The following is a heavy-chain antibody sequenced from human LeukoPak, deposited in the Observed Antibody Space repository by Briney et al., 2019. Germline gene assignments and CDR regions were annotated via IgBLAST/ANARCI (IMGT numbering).Heavy chain of an antibody. D-gene: IGHD2-2*01. CDR2: SNHSGST. CDR1: GGSFSGYY. V-gene: IGHV4-34*01. CDR3: ARGPGYCSSTSCDYGMDV. Sequence: SETLSLTCAGYGGSFSGYYWSWIRQPPGKGLEWIGESNHSGSTNYNPSLKSRVTISVDTSKNPFSLKLSPVTAADTAVYYCARGPGYCSSTSCDYGMDVWGKGTTVTVSS. J-gene: IGHJ6*04.